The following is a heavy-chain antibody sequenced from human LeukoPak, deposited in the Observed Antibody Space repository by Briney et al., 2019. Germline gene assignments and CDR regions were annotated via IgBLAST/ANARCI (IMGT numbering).Heavy chain of an antibody. Sequence: SETLSLTCAVSGGSNSSSNWWSWVRLPPGKGLEWIGEIYHSGSTNYNPSLKSRVTISVDKSKNQFSLKLSSVTAADTAVYYCARGFYYGSGSYDYWGQGTLVTHSS. J-gene: IGHJ4*02. CDR2: IYHSGST. CDR1: GGSNSSSNW. V-gene: IGHV4-4*02. D-gene: IGHD3-10*01. CDR3: ARGFYYGSGSYDY.